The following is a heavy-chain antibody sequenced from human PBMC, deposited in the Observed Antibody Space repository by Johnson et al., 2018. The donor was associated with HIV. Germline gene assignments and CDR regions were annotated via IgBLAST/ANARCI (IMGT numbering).Heavy chain of an antibody. D-gene: IGHD6-6*01. V-gene: IGHV3-33*06. Sequence: QVQLVESGGGVVQPGKSLRLSCAASGFTFSNYGMHWVRQAPGKGLEWVAVIRYDGTNKYYTESVMGRFTISRDNSKKTLYLQMNSLRAEDTAVYYCAKPLQLEEGAFDIWSQGTMVTVSS. CDR1: GFTFSNYG. CDR2: IRYDGTNK. CDR3: AKPLQLEEGAFDI. J-gene: IGHJ3*02.